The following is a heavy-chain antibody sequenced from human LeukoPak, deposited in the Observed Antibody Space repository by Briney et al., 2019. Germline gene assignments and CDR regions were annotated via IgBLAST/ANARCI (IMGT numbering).Heavy chain of an antibody. CDR3: AGTTTTCCNY. Sequence: GGSLRLSCTASGFMFRNYGMHWVRQAPGKGLEWVAVIWYNGNEKYYTGSVEGRFTISRDNSKNTVYLQMNSLRADDSAVYYCAGTTTTCCNYWGQGTLVTVSS. V-gene: IGHV3-33*01. D-gene: IGHD4-11*01. CDR2: IWYNGNEK. J-gene: IGHJ4*02. CDR1: GFMFRNYG.